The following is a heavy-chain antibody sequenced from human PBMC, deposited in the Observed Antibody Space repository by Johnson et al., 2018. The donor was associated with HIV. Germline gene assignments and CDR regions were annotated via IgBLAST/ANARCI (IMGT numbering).Heavy chain of an antibody. Sequence: QVLLVESGGGVVQPGRSLRLSCAASGFTFSSYTMHWVRQAPGKGLEWVAVISFYAANTYYADSVKGRFTISRDNSKNTLYLQMNSLRVEDTAVYYCASCGGDCRDAFDIWGQGTMVTVSS. J-gene: IGHJ3*02. CDR3: ASCGGDCRDAFDI. CDR2: ISFYAANT. V-gene: IGHV3-30*04. CDR1: GFTFSSYT. D-gene: IGHD2-21*02.